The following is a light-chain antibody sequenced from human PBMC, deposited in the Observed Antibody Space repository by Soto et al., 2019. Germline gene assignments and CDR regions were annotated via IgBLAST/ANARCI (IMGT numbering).Light chain of an antibody. CDR3: HQYNNWPFT. CDR1: QSVSYN. J-gene: IGKJ3*01. CDR2: AAS. Sequence: EVVMTQSPATLSVSPGKRATFSFWASQSVSYNLAWYQQKPGQPPRLLIYAASTRAIGIPARFSGTGSGTECTLTSSSLQSEDFAVYYCHQYNNWPFTFGPGTKVDIK. V-gene: IGKV3-15*01.